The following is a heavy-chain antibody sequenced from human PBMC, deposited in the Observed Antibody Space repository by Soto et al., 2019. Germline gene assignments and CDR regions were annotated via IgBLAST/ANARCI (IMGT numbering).Heavy chain of an antibody. CDR3: ARDQTGYYGFWSGYYCSNRFTPLDGMDV. Sequence: EVQLVESGGGLVQPGGSLRLSCAASGFTFSSYWMSWVRQAPGKGLEWVANIKQDGSEKYYVDSVKGRLTISRDNAKNTLYRQMNGLRAEYTAVYYCARDQTGYYGFWSGYYCSNRFTPLDGMDVCGQGTTVTVS. V-gene: IGHV3-7*05. CDR2: IKQDGSEK. D-gene: IGHD3-3*01. J-gene: IGHJ6*02. CDR1: GFTFSSYW.